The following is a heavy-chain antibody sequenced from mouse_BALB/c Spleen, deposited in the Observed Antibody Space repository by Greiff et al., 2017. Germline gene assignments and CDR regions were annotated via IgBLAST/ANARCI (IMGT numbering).Heavy chain of an antibody. CDR1: GFTFTDYY. V-gene: IGHV7-3*02. J-gene: IGHJ2*01. Sequence: DVQLVESGGGLVQPGGSLRLSCATSGFTFTDYYMSWVRQPPGKALEWLGFIRNKANGYTTEYSASVKGRFTISRDNSQSILYLQMNTLRAEDSATYYCARDGYYFDYWGQGTTLTVSS. CDR2: IRNKANGYTT. CDR3: ARDGYYFDY.